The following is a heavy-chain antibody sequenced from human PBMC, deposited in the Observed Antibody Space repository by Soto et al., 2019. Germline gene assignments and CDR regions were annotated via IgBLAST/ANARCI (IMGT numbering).Heavy chain of an antibody. D-gene: IGHD3-3*01. CDR2: IYYSGST. CDR3: AYFPRITIFGVVTNNWFDP. J-gene: IGHJ5*02. V-gene: IGHV4-39*01. Sequence: SETLSLTCTVSGGSISSSSYYWGWIRQPPGKGLEWIGSIYYSGSTYYNPSLKSRVTISVDTSKNQFSLKLSSVTAADTAVYYCAYFPRITIFGVVTNNWFDPWGQGTLVTVSS. CDR1: GGSISSSSYY.